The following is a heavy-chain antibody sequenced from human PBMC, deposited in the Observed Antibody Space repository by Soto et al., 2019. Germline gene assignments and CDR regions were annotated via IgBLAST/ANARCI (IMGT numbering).Heavy chain of an antibody. Sequence: PGESLKISCAASGFTFSSYCIHWVRQAPGKGLEWVGIILYSGSEKWFAKSVRGRVTISRDNSKTTLYLQMSSLRDEDTAMYYCAKDHEYTTSSLRNYFEYWGQGTPVTVSS. D-gene: IGHD6-6*01. J-gene: IGHJ4*02. V-gene: IGHV3-30*18. CDR1: GFTFSSYC. CDR2: ILYSGSEK. CDR3: AKDHEYTTSSLRNYFEY.